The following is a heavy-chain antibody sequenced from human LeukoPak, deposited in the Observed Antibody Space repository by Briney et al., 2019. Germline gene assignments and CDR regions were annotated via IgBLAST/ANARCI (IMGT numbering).Heavy chain of an antibody. V-gene: IGHV3-48*03. Sequence: SGGSLRLSCAASGFTFSSYEMNCVRQAPGKGLEWVSYISSSGSTIYYADSVKGRFTISRDNAKNSLFLQMNSLRAEDTAVYYCAREGAYSSIDYWGQGTLVTVSS. CDR1: GFTFSSYE. CDR3: AREGAYSSIDY. D-gene: IGHD4-11*01. CDR2: ISSSGSTI. J-gene: IGHJ4*02.